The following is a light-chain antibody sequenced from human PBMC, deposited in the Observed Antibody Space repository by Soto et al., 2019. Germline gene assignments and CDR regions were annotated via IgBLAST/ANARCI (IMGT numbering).Light chain of an antibody. CDR2: HDD. J-gene: IGLJ7*01. V-gene: IGLV1-36*01. Sequence: QSVLAQPPSVSRAPRQRVTISCSGSSSNIGNNDVDWYQQLPGKAPKLLIYHDDLLPSGVSDRFSGSKSGTSASLAISGLQSDDEADYYCATWDDSLNGHVFGGGTQLTVL. CDR1: SSNIGNND. CDR3: ATWDDSLNGHV.